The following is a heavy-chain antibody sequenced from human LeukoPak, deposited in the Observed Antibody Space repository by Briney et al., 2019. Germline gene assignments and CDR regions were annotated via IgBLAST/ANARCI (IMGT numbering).Heavy chain of an antibody. Sequence: PSETLSLTCTVSGGSINNYYWSWIRQPPGKGLEWIGYIYYSGSTNYNPSLKSRVTTSVDTSKNQFSLKLSSVTAADTALYYCARDPWRRLDYWGQGTLVTVSS. CDR3: ARDPWRRLDY. V-gene: IGHV4-59*01. CDR2: IYYSGST. D-gene: IGHD3-3*01. J-gene: IGHJ4*02. CDR1: GGSINNYY.